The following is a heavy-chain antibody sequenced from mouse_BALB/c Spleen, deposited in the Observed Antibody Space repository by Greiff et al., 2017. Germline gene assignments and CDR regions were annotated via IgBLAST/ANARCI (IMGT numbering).Heavy chain of an antibody. D-gene: IGHD1-3*01. Sequence: VQLKESGPELVKPGASVKISCTTSGYTFTEYTMPWVKQSHGKSLEWIGGINPNNGGTSYNQKFKGKATLTVDKSSSTAYMELRSLTSEDSAVYYCARKGSRVYWYFDVWGAGTTVTVSS. CDR2: INPNNGGT. J-gene: IGHJ1*01. V-gene: IGHV1-18*01. CDR3: ARKGSRVYWYFDV. CDR1: GYTFTEYT.